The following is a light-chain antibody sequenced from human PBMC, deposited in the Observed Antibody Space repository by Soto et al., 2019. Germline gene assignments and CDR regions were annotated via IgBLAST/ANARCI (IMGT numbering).Light chain of an antibody. J-gene: IGKJ1*01. CDR2: DAS. Sequence: EIVLTQSPATLSLSPGERATLSCRASQSVSSYLAWYQQKPGQAPRLLIYDASNRAAGIPARFSASGSGTDFTLTINSLAPEDFAIYYCHQRQSWPRTFGQGTKVDIK. V-gene: IGKV3-11*01. CDR3: HQRQSWPRT. CDR1: QSVSSY.